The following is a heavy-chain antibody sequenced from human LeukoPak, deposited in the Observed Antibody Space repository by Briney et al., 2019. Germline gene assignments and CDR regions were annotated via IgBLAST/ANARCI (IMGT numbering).Heavy chain of an antibody. CDR1: GGTFSSYA. D-gene: IGHD3-22*01. V-gene: IGHV1-69*05. J-gene: IGHJ4*02. Sequence: GASVKVSCKASGGTFSSYAISWVQQAPGQGLEWMGRIIPIFGTANYAQKFQGRVTITTDESTSTAYMELSSLRSEDTAVYYCARAPYYYDSSGLNRYYFDYWGQGTLVTVSS. CDR2: IIPIFGTA. CDR3: ARAPYYYDSSGLNRYYFDY.